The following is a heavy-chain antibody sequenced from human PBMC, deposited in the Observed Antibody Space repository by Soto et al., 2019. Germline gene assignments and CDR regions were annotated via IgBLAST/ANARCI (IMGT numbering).Heavy chain of an antibody. J-gene: IGHJ4*02. D-gene: IGHD5-18*01. Sequence: GGSLRLSCAASGFTFSSYGMQWVRQAPGKGLEWVAVISYDGSNKYYADSVKGRFTISRDNSKNTLYLQMNSLRAEDTAVYYCAKELRYRGYSYGNNFDYWGQGTLVTVSS. V-gene: IGHV3-30*18. CDR3: AKELRYRGYSYGNNFDY. CDR2: ISYDGSNK. CDR1: GFTFSSYG.